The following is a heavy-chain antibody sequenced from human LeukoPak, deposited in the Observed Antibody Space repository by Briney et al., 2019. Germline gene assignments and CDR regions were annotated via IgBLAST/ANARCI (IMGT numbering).Heavy chain of an antibody. CDR2: ISYDGSNK. CDR3: TRDVGHSALAN. CDR1: GFTFSSYA. J-gene: IGHJ4*02. Sequence: GGSLRLSCAASGFTFSSYAMHWVRQAPGKGLEWVAVISYDGSNKYYADSVKGRFTISRDNSKNTLYLQMNSLRAEDTAVYYCTRDVGHSALANWGQGVLVTVSS. D-gene: IGHD5-18*01. V-gene: IGHV3-30-3*01.